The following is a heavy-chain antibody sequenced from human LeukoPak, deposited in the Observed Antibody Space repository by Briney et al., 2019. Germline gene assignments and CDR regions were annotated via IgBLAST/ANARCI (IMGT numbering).Heavy chain of an antibody. CDR3: ARARAAVAGSIPSL. CDR2: ISSSSSYI. V-gene: IGHV3-21*01. Sequence: GGSLRLSCAASGFTFSSYSMNWVRQPPGKGLEWVSSISSSSSYIYYADSLKGRFTISRDNAKNSLYLQMNSLRAEDTAVYYCARARAAVAGSIPSLWGQGTLVTVSS. D-gene: IGHD6-19*01. CDR1: GFTFSSYS. J-gene: IGHJ4*02.